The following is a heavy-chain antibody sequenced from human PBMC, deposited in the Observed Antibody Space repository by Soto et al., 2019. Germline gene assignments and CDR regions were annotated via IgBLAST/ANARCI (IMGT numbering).Heavy chain of an antibody. D-gene: IGHD1-26*01. CDR1: GGSISSSNW. V-gene: IGHV4-4*02. CDR2: IYHSGST. J-gene: IGHJ6*02. Sequence: QVQLQESGPGLVKPSGTLSLTCAVSGGSISSSNWWSWVRQPPGKGLEWIGEIYHSGSTNYNPSLKMRVTVSVAKSKNQFSLQLSSVPAADTAVYYCARVSGSYYYGMDVWGQGITVTVSS. CDR3: ARVSGSYYYGMDV.